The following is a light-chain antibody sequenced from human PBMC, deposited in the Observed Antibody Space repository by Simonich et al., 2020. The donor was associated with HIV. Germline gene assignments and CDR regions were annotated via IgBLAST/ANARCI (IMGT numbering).Light chain of an antibody. V-gene: IGKV1-27*01. Sequence: DIQMTQSPSSLSASVGDRVTITCRASQGIRFYLAWYQQKPGKVPKLLINAASNLQSGVPSRFSGSGSGTEFTLTISSLQPEDFATYYCQQLNSYPRALTFGGGTKVEIK. CDR3: QQLNSYPRALT. CDR1: QGIRFY. J-gene: IGKJ4*01. CDR2: AAS.